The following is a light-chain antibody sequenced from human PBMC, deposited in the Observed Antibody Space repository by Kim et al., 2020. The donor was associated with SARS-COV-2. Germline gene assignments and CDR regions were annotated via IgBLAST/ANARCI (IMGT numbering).Light chain of an antibody. V-gene: IGKV3-15*01. CDR1: QCPSNN. CDR2: ATS. J-gene: IGKJ4*01. CDR3: EQYNSWPPT. Sequence: VSPGAGAPRSCRASQCPSNNLAWYQQKPRQAPRLIIFATSTRATGIPARFSGSGSGTEFTLPINSLQSEDFAVYYCEQYNSWPPTFGGGTKVDIK.